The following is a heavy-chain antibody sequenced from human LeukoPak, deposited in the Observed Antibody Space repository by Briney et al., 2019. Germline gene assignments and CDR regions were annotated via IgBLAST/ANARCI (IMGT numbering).Heavy chain of an antibody. D-gene: IGHD5-24*01. V-gene: IGHV1-2*02. Sequence: ASVKVSFQALGYTFTDHYFHWLRQAPGQGIEWMGWIHPGRGDTNIAQKFQGRVTITADKSTSTAYMELSSLRSEDTAVYYCARGRDGYNEVKYFQHWGQGTLVTVSS. CDR2: IHPGRGDT. CDR3: ARGRDGYNEVKYFQH. CDR1: GYTFTDHY. J-gene: IGHJ1*01.